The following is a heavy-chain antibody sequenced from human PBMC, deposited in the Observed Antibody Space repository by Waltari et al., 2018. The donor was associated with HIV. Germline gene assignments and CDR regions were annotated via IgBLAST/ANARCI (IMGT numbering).Heavy chain of an antibody. J-gene: IGHJ1*01. CDR1: GGSISSSSYY. CDR2: IYYSGST. Sequence: QLQLQESGPGLVKPSETLSLTCTVSGGSISSSSYYLGWIRQPPGKGLEWIGSIYYSGSTYYNPSLKSRVTISVDTSKNQFSLKLSSVTAADTAVYYCARLPRGRDGYNSSYFQHWGQGTLVTVSS. D-gene: IGHD5-12*01. V-gene: IGHV4-39*01. CDR3: ARLPRGRDGYNSSYFQH.